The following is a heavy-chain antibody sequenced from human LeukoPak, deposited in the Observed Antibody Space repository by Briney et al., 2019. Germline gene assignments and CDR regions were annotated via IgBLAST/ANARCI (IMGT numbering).Heavy chain of an antibody. CDR3: ARQRGLRYFDWSRRAGFDY. V-gene: IGHV4-34*01. D-gene: IGHD3-9*01. CDR1: GGSFSGYY. Sequence: SETLSLTCAVYGGSFSGYYWSWIRQPPGKGLEWIGEINHSGSTNHNPSLKSRVTISVDTSKNQFSLKLSSVTAADTAVYYCARQRGLRYFDWSRRAGFDYWGQGTLVTVSS. J-gene: IGHJ4*02. CDR2: INHSGST.